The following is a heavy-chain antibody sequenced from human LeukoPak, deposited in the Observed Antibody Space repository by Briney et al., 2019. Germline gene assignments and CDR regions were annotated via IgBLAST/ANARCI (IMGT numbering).Heavy chain of an antibody. D-gene: IGHD3-22*01. CDR3: ARVLLIAPNSPLAY. J-gene: IGHJ4*02. V-gene: IGHV1-18*01. CDR1: GHTFTSYG. Sequence: ASVKVSCKASGHTFTSYGISWVRQAPGQGLEWMGWISAYNGNTNYAQKLQGRVTMTTDTSTSTAYMELRSLRSDDTAVYYCARVLLIAPNSPLAYWGQGTLVTVSS. CDR2: ISAYNGNT.